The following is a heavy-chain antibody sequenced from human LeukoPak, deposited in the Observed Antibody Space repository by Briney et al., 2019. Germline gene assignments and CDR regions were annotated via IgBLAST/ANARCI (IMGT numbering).Heavy chain of an antibody. CDR1: GGSISSSGYY. J-gene: IGHJ4*02. Sequence: SETLSLTCTVSGGSISSSGYYWSWIRQPAGKGLEWIGRIYTSGSTNYNPSLKSRVTISVDTSKNQFSLKLSSVTAADTAVYYCARSYYGSGRYGPQIDYWGQGTLVTVSS. V-gene: IGHV4-61*02. D-gene: IGHD3-10*01. CDR3: ARSYYGSGRYGPQIDY. CDR2: IYTSGST.